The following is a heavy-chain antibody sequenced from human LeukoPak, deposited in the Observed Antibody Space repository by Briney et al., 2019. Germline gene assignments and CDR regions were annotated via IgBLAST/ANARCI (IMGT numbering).Heavy chain of an antibody. V-gene: IGHV3-73*01. Sequence: GGSLRLSCAASGFTFSGSAMHWVRQASGKGLEWVGRIRSKANSYATAYAASVKGRFTISRDDSKNTAYLQMNSLKTEDTAVYYCTRHYSNYFPFDCWGQGTLVTVSS. CDR2: IRSKANSYAT. D-gene: IGHD4-11*01. J-gene: IGHJ4*02. CDR3: TRHYSNYFPFDC. CDR1: GFTFSGSA.